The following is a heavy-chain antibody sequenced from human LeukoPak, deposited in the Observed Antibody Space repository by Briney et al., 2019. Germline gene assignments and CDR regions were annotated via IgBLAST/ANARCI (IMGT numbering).Heavy chain of an antibody. Sequence: GGSLRLSCAASGFTFYDYAMHWVRQAPGKGLEWVSGISWNSGSIGYADSAKGRFTISRDNAKNSLYLQMNSLRAEDTALYYCAKSAAVAGTSYDAFDIWGQGTMVTVSS. CDR2: ISWNSGSI. J-gene: IGHJ3*02. V-gene: IGHV3-9*01. D-gene: IGHD6-19*01. CDR1: GFTFYDYA. CDR3: AKSAAVAGTSYDAFDI.